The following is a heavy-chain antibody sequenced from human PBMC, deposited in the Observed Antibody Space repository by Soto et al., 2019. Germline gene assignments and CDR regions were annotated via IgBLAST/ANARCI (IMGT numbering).Heavy chain of an antibody. Sequence: EVHLVESGGGLVQPGRSLKLSCVASGFTFDDYAMYWVRQAPGKGPEWVSGISWSGTNIAYAGSVKGRFTISRDNAKNTLYLQMSSLRADDTALYYCAKGGSAALVAAAGTGNWFDPWGQGSLVTVSS. V-gene: IGHV3-9*01. D-gene: IGHD6-13*01. CDR2: ISWSGTNI. CDR1: GFTFDDYA. CDR3: AKGGSAALVAAAGTGNWFDP. J-gene: IGHJ5*02.